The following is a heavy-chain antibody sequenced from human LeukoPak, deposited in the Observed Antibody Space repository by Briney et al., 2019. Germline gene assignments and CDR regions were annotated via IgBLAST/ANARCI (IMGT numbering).Heavy chain of an antibody. J-gene: IGHJ6*02. CDR3: ARGDGLRFLEWLDYYYYYGMDV. CDR1: GYTFTGYY. CDR2: INPNSGGI. Sequence: ASVKVSCKASGYTFTGYYMHWVRQAPGQGLEWMGWINPNSGGINYAQKFQGWVTMTRDTSISTAYMELSRLRSDDTAVYYCARGDGLRFLEWLDYYYYYGMDVWGQGTTVTVSS. D-gene: IGHD3-3*01. V-gene: IGHV1-2*04.